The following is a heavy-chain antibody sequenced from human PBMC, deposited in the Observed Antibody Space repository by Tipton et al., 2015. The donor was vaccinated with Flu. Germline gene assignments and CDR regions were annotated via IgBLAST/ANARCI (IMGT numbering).Heavy chain of an antibody. D-gene: IGHD3-10*01. J-gene: IGHJ4*02. Sequence: TLSLTCTVSGGFVSSYFWTWIRQAPGKGLEWIGSIYHSGSTYYNPSLKSRVTMSVDTSKNQFSLSLSSVTAADTAVYYCARGSGSGTFVIFDYWGQGTLVAVSS. CDR3: ARGSGSGTFVIFDY. V-gene: IGHV4-59*02. CDR2: IYHSGST. CDR1: GGFVSSYF.